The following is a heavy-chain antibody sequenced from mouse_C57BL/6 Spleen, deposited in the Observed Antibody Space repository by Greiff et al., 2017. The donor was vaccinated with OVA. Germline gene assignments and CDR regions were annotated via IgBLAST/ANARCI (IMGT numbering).Heavy chain of an antibody. Sequence: EVMLVESGGGLVQPKGSLKLSCAASGFSFNTYAMNWVRQAPGKGLEWVARIRSKSNNYATYYADSVKDRFTISRDDSESMLYLQMNNLKTEDTAMYYCVRQGDYDGSGLYYFDYWGQGTTLTVSS. J-gene: IGHJ2*01. CDR2: IRSKSNNYAT. D-gene: IGHD1-1*01. CDR1: GFSFNTYA. CDR3: VRQGDYDGSGLYYFDY. V-gene: IGHV10-1*01.